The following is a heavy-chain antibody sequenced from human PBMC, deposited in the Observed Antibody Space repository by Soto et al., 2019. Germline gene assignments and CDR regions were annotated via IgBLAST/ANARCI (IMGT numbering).Heavy chain of an antibody. V-gene: IGHV4-4*02. CDR1: GGSISSSNW. Sequence: QVQLQESGLGLVKPSGTLSLTCAVSGGSISSSNWWSWVRQPPGKGLEWIGEIYHSGSTNYNPSLKSRVTISVDKSKNQFSLKLSSVTAADTAVYYCARAGAAVAGTPRDYYYYYGMDVWGQGTTVTVSS. CDR3: ARAGAAVAGTPRDYYYYYGMDV. D-gene: IGHD6-19*01. CDR2: IYHSGST. J-gene: IGHJ6*02.